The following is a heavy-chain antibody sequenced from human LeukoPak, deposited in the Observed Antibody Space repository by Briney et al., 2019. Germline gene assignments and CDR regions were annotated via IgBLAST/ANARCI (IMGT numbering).Heavy chain of an antibody. CDR2: IRQDGGEK. D-gene: IGHD6-13*01. CDR3: ARDGTAAGLYFDL. Sequence: GGSLRLSCAVPGFTFSSYWMNWVRQAPGKGLEWVASIRQDGGEKSYVDSVKGRFTITRDNTKNSLYLQMSSLRAEDTAVYYCARDGTAAGLYFDLWGQGTLVTVSS. V-gene: IGHV3-7*01. CDR1: GFTFSSYW. J-gene: IGHJ4*01.